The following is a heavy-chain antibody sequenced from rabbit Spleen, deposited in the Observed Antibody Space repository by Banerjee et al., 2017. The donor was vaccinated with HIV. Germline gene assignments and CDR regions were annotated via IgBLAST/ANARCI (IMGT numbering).Heavy chain of an antibody. CDR1: GFSLSSVE. CDR2: ISIVGSA. CDR3: ARDSGTSFSSYGMDL. Sequence: QEQLKETGGGLVQPGGSLTLSCKASGFSLSSVEINWVRQAPGKGLEYIGWISIVGSAYYASWVNGRFTISSDNAQNTVGLQMNSLTAADTATYFCARDSGTSFSSYGMDLWGPGTLVTVS. D-gene: IGHD8-1*01. J-gene: IGHJ6*01. V-gene: IGHV1S29*01.